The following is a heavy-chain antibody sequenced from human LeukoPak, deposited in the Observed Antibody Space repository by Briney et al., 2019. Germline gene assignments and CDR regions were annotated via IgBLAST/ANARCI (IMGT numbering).Heavy chain of an antibody. CDR2: INPSGGST. J-gene: IGHJ6*03. CDR3: AREAVAGALRYYYMDV. Sequence: ASVKVSCKASGYTFTSYYMHWVRQAPGQGLEWMGIINPSGGSTSYAQKFQGRVTMTRDMPTSTAYMELRSLRSDDTAVYYCAREAVAGALRYYYMDVWGKGTTVTVSS. D-gene: IGHD6-19*01. V-gene: IGHV1-46*01. CDR1: GYTFTSYY.